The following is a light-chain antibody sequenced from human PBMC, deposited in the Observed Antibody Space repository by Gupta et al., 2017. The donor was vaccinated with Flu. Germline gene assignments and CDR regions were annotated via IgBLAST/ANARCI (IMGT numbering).Light chain of an antibody. J-gene: IGLJ2*01. CDR2: CNN. V-gene: IGLV1-44*01. Sequence: QSVLPQPPSASATPGPSVTITCSGSSSDIGSNTVNWYQQLPGTAPPLLIYCNNQRPSGVPDRFSGAKSGTSASLVISGLQSEDEADDYCAAWDDSMNGRGVFGGGTKLTVL. CDR3: AAWDDSMNGRGV. CDR1: SSDIGSNT.